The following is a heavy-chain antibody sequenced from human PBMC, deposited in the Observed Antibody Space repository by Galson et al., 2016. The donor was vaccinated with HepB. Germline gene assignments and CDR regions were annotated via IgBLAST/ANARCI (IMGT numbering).Heavy chain of an antibody. CDR3: ARERYDYYDSSGYSSGYYFDY. Sequence: SLRLSCAASGFTFSDYYMSWIRQAPGKGLEWVSYMSISNIIYYADSVKGRFTISRDNAKNSLYLQMNRLTAEDTAVYYCARERYDYYDSSGYSSGYYFDYWGQGTLVTVSS. CDR1: GFTFSDYY. CDR2: MSISNII. V-gene: IGHV3-11*01. J-gene: IGHJ4*02. D-gene: IGHD3-22*01.